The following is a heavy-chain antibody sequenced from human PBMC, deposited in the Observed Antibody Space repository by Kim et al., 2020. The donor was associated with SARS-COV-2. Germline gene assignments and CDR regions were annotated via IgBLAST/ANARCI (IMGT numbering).Heavy chain of an antibody. J-gene: IGHJ4*02. CDR2: INAGNGNT. CDR1: GYTFTSYA. CDR3: ARDGYDILTGYRPFDY. V-gene: IGHV1-3*01. Sequence: ASVKVSCKASGYTFTSYAMHWVLQAPGQRLEWMGWINAGNGNTKYSQKFQGRVTITRDTSASTAYMELSSLRSEDTAVYYCARDGYDILTGYRPFDYWGQGTLVTVSS. D-gene: IGHD3-9*01.